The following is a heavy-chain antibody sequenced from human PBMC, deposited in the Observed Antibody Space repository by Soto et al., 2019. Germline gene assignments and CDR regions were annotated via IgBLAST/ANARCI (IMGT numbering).Heavy chain of an antibody. V-gene: IGHV1-69*01. CDR3: ARGGGGDDFWSGYYFDY. D-gene: IGHD3-3*01. CDR2: IIPIFGTA. CDR1: GGTFSSYA. Sequence: QVQLVQSGAEVKKPGSSVKVSCKAFGGTFSSYAISWVRQAPGQGLEWMGGIIPIFGTANYAQKFQGRVTITADESTSTAYMELSSLRSEDTAVYYCARGGGGDDFWSGYYFDYWGQGTLVTVSS. J-gene: IGHJ4*02.